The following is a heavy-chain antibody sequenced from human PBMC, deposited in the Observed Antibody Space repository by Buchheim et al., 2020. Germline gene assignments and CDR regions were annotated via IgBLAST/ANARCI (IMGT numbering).Heavy chain of an antibody. Sequence: QEQLVESGGGVVQPGRSLRLSCAASGFTFSSYDMHWVRQAPGKGLEWVAVISFDGSNQYYVDSVKGRFTISRDNSKDTLFLQMDSLRPEDTAVYYCATKGGYAYGDDAFDIWGQGT. V-gene: IGHV3-30*03. CDR1: GFTFSSYD. CDR3: ATKGGYAYGDDAFDI. CDR2: ISFDGSNQ. D-gene: IGHD5-18*01. J-gene: IGHJ3*02.